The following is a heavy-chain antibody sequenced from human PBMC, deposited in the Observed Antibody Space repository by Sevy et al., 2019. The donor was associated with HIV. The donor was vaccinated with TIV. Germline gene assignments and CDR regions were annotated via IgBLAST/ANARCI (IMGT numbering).Heavy chain of an antibody. Sequence: GGSLRLSCAASGFTFSSYAMSWVRQAPGKGLEWDSAISGSGGSTYYADSVKRRFTISRDNSKNTLYLQMNSLRAEDTAVYYYASAFLKGDSSSYWGQGTLVIVSS. J-gene: IGHJ4*02. CDR2: ISGSGGST. D-gene: IGHD2-15*01. CDR1: GFTFSSYA. CDR3: ASAFLKGDSSSY. V-gene: IGHV3-23*01.